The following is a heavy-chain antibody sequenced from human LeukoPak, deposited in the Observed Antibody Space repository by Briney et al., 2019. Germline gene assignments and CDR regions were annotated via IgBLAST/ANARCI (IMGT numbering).Heavy chain of an antibody. CDR3: AKSVGAQPGFDF. V-gene: IGHV3-30*18. D-gene: IGHD6-6*01. Sequence: PGRSLRLSCTASGFTFSNYGMHWVRQAPGKWLEWVAVISFDGSNNAYLDSVKGRFTISRDNSKNTLYLHMNSLKAEDTAVYYCAKSVGAQPGFDFWGQGTLVTVSS. J-gene: IGHJ4*02. CDR2: ISFDGSNN. CDR1: GFTFSNYG.